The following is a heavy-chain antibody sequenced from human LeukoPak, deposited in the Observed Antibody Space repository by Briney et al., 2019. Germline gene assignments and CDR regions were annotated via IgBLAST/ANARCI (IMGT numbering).Heavy chain of an antibody. CDR1: GYTLTELS. CDR2: FDPEDGET. Sequence: ASVKVSCKFSGYTLTELSMHWVRQAPGKGLEWMGGFDPEDGETIYAQKFQGRVTMTEDTSTDTAYMELSSLRSEDTAVYYCATGIDGYNYFFDYWGQGTLVTVSS. V-gene: IGHV1-24*01. D-gene: IGHD5-24*01. CDR3: ATGIDGYNYFFDY. J-gene: IGHJ4*02.